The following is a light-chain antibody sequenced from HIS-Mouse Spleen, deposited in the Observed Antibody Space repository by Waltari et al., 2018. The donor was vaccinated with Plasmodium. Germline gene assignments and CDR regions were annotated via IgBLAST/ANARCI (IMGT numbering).Light chain of an antibody. CDR1: QDISNY. J-gene: IGKJ3*01. CDR3: QQYDNLPPLFT. V-gene: IGKV1-33*01. Sequence: DIQMNQSTYSLSASVGVRVTITYQASQDISNYLNWYQQKPGKAPKLLIYEASNLETGVPSRFSGSGSGTDFTFTISSLQPEDIATYYCQQYDNLPPLFTFGPGTKVDIK. CDR2: EAS.